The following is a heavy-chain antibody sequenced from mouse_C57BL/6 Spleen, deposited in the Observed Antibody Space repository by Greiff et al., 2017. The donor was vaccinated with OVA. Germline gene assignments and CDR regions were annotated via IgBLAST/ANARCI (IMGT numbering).Heavy chain of an antibody. CDR1: GFSFNTYA. Sequence: EVQLVESGGGLVQPKGSLKLSCAASGFSFNTYAMNWVRQAPGKGLEWVARIRSKSNNYATYYADSVKDRFTISRDDSESMLYLQMNNLKTEDTAMYYCVRLGDYHWYFDVWGTGTTVTVSS. D-gene: IGHD2-4*01. V-gene: IGHV10-1*01. CDR3: VRLGDYHWYFDV. CDR2: IRSKSNNYAT. J-gene: IGHJ1*03.